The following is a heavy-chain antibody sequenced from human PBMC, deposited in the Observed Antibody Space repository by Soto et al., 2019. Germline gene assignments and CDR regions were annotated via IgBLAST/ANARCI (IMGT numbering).Heavy chain of an antibody. CDR1: GGSISSSSYY. D-gene: IGHD3-10*01. V-gene: IGHV4-39*01. J-gene: IGHJ4*02. CDR2: IYYSGST. Sequence: PLETLSLTCTVSGGSISSSSYYWGWIRQPPGKGLEWIGSIYYSGSTYYNPSLKSRVTISVDTSKNQFSLKLSSVTAADTAVYYCARQFDYASGDYWGQGTLVTVSS. CDR3: ARQFDYASGDY.